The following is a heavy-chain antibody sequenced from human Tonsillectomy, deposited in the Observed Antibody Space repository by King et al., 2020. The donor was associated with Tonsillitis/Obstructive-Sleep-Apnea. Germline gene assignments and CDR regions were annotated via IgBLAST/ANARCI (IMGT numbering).Heavy chain of an antibody. CDR2: INHSGST. J-gene: IGHJ4*02. CDR1: GGSFSGYY. D-gene: IGHD2-21*01. CDR3: ARALVRRPFDY. V-gene: IGHV4-34*01. Sequence: VQLQQWGAGLLKPSETLSLTCAVYGGSFSGYYWSWIRQPPGKGLEWIGEINHSGSTNYNPSLKSRVTISVDTSKNQFSLKLSSVTAADTAVYYCARALVRRPFDYWGQGTLVTVSS.